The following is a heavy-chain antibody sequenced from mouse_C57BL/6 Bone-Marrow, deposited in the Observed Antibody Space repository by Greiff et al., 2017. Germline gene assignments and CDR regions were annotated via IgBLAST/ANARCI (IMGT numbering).Heavy chain of an antibody. CDR1: GYTFTDYN. V-gene: IGHV1-22*01. J-gene: IGHJ1*03. Sequence: EVMLVESGPELVKPGASVKMSCKASGYTFTDYNMHWVKQSHGKSLEWIGYINPNNGGTSYNQKFKGKATLTVNKSSSTAYMELRSLTSEDSAVYYCARSPQIPCWSFDVWGTGTTVTVSS. CDR2: INPNNGGT. CDR3: ARSPQIPCWSFDV.